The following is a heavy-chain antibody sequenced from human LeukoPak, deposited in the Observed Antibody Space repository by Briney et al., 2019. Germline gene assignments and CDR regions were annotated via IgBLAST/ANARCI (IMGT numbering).Heavy chain of an antibody. J-gene: IGHJ4*02. D-gene: IGHD3-10*01. CDR1: GFTFSSYA. CDR2: ISGSGGTT. V-gene: IGHV3-23*01. CDR3: AKGRNYASGSYGDS. Sequence: GGSLRLSCAASGFTFSSYAMTWVRQAPGRGLEWVSGISGSGGTTHCADSVKGRFSIPRDNSKNALYLQLNSLRAEDTAVYYCAKGRNYASGSYGDSWGQGTLVTVSS.